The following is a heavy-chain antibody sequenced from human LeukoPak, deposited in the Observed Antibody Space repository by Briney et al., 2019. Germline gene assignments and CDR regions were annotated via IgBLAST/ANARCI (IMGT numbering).Heavy chain of an antibody. D-gene: IGHD2-21*02. V-gene: IGHV3-23*01. J-gene: IGHJ4*02. Sequence: PGGSLRLSCAASGFTSSSYAMSWVRQAPGKGLEWVSAISGSGGSTYYADSVKGRFTISRDNSKNTLYLQMNSLRAEDTAVYYCAKGRVRGALVTAISDFDYWGQGTLVTVSS. CDR1: GFTSSSYA. CDR2: ISGSGGST. CDR3: AKGRVRGALVTAISDFDY.